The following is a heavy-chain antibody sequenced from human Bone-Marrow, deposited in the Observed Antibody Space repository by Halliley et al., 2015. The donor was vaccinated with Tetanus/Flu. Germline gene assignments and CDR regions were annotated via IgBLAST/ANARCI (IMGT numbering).Heavy chain of an antibody. D-gene: IGHD6-19*01. Sequence: GLVKPSETLTLTCAVYGGSFGDSGYYWNWCRQPPGKGLEWIGEITPSGDINYNQSLQSRVPISVDTSKNQFSLKLSSVSAAATAVYYCARGRRVSNGWGTYYNFGVDAWGHATAVSVSS. CDR2: ITPSGDI. J-gene: IGHJ6*02. CDR1: GGSFGDSGYY. CDR3: ARGRRVSNGWGTYYNFGVDA. V-gene: IGHV4-34*01.